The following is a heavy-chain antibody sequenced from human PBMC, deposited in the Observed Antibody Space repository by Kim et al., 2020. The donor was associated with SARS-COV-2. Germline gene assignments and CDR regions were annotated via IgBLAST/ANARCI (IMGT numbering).Heavy chain of an antibody. CDR1: GGSISSGGYY. CDR2: IYYSGST. V-gene: IGHV4-31*03. CDR3: ARGRRLSYYGGNSDVENWFDP. D-gene: IGHD1-26*01. Sequence: SETLSLTCTVSGGSISSGGYYWSWIRQHPGKGLEWIGYIYYSGSTYYNPSLKSRVTISVDTSKNQFSLKLSSVTAADTAVYYCARGRRLSYYGGNSDVENWFDPWGQGTLVTVSS. J-gene: IGHJ5*02.